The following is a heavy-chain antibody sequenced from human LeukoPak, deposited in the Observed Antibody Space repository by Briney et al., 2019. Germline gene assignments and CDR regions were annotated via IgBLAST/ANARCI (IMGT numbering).Heavy chain of an antibody. V-gene: IGHV4-34*01. D-gene: IGHD3-3*01. J-gene: IGHJ4*02. CDR2: INHSGST. CDR1: GGSFCGYY. CDR3: AREGYDYDFWSGYYRRFDY. Sequence: SETLSLTSAVYGGSFCGYYWSWIRQPPGKGLEWIGEINHSGSTNYNSSLKSRVTISVDTSKNQFSLKLSSVTAADTAVYYCAREGYDYDFWSGYYRRFDYWGQGTLVTVSS.